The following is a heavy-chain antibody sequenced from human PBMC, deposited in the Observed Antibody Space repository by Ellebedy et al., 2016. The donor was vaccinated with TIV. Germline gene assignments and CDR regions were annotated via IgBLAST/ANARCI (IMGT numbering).Heavy chain of an antibody. V-gene: IGHV3-7*01. CDR1: GCIFSSYW. J-gene: IGHJ4*02. CDR3: ARDETVTTSAFDY. CDR2: IKQDGSEK. Sequence: GESLKISXAASGCIFSSYWMSWVRQAPGRGLEWVANIKQDGSEKYYVDSVKGRFTISRDNAENSLYLQMNSLRAEDTAVYYCARDETVTTSAFDYWGQGTLVTVSS. D-gene: IGHD4-11*01.